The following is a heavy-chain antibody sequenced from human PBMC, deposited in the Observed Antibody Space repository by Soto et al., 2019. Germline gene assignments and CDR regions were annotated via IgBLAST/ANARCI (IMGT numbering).Heavy chain of an antibody. CDR2: IIPIFGTA. Sequence: ASVKVSCKASGGTFSSYAISWVRQAPGQGLEWMGGIIPIFGTANYAQKFQGRVTITADESTSTAYMELSSLRSEDTAVYYCANSNYDFWSGSTPPYYYYGMDVWGQGTTVTVSS. CDR1: GGTFSSYA. D-gene: IGHD3-3*01. J-gene: IGHJ6*02. CDR3: ANSNYDFWSGSTPPYYYYGMDV. V-gene: IGHV1-69*13.